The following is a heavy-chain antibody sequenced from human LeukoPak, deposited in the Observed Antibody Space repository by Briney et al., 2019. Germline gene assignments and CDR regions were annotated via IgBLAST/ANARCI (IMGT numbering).Heavy chain of an antibody. D-gene: IGHD3-9*01. CDR1: GFTVSSNY. CDR3: AKGYDILTGYLDY. CDR2: IYSGGST. Sequence: GGSLRLSCAASGFTVSSNYMSWVRQAPGKGLEWVSDIYSGGSTYYADSVKGRFTISRDNSKNTLYLQMNSLRAEDTAVYYCAKGYDILTGYLDYWGQGTLVTVSS. V-gene: IGHV3-53*01. J-gene: IGHJ4*02.